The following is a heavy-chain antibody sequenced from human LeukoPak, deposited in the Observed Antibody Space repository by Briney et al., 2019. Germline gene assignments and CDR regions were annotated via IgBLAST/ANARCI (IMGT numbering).Heavy chain of an antibody. V-gene: IGHV4-59*12. CDR2: IYYSGST. CDR1: GGSISSYY. D-gene: IGHD6-13*01. CDR3: ARGGSSSWYAVDY. Sequence: SETLSLTCTVSGGSISSYYWSWIRQPPGKGLEWIGYIYYSGSTNYNPSLKSRVTISVDTSKNQFSLKLGSVTAADTAVYYCARGGSSSWYAVDYWGQGTLVTVSS. J-gene: IGHJ4*02.